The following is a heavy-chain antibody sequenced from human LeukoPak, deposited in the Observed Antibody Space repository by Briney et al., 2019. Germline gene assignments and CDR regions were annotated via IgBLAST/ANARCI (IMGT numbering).Heavy chain of an antibody. Sequence: GGSLRLSCAASGFTFSSYWMSWVRQAPGKRLEWVANIEQDGSEKYYVDSVKGRFTISRDNAKNSLYLQMNSLRAEDTAVYYCARSYYYEYYFDYWGQGTLVTVSS. CDR3: ARSYYYEYYFDY. CDR2: IEQDGSEK. CDR1: GFTFSSYW. J-gene: IGHJ4*02. V-gene: IGHV3-7*04. D-gene: IGHD3-22*01.